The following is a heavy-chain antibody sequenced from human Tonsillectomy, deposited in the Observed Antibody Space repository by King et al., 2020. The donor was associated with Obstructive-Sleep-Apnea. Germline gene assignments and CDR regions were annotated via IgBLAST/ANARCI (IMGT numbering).Heavy chain of an antibody. Sequence: VQLVESGGGLVKPGGSLRLSCAASGFTFSSYSMNWVRQAPGKGLEWVSSISSSSSYIYYADSVKGRFTISRDNAKNSLYLQMNSLRAEDTAVYYCARDYHDHSNPYHYGMDVWGQGTTVTVSS. CDR1: GFTFSSYS. CDR3: ARDYHDHSNPYHYGMDV. V-gene: IGHV3-21*01. D-gene: IGHD4-11*01. J-gene: IGHJ6*02. CDR2: ISSSSSYI.